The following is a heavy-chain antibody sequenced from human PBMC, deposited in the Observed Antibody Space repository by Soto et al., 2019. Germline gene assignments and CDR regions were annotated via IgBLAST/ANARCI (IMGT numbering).Heavy chain of an antibody. CDR3: ARAPLISIFFAYGMDV. Sequence: QVQLQESGPGLVKPSQTLSLTCTVSGGSISSGDYYWIWIRQHPGKGLEWIGYIYYSGSTYYNPSLKSRVTISVDTSRNQCSLKLSSVTAADTAVYYCARAPLISIFFAYGMDVWGQGTTVTVSS. J-gene: IGHJ6*02. CDR1: GGSISSGDYY. V-gene: IGHV4-31*03. CDR2: IYYSGST. D-gene: IGHD3-3*02.